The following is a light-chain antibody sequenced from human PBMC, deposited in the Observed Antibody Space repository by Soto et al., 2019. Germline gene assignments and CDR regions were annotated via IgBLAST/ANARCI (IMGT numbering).Light chain of an antibody. V-gene: IGKV4-1*01. Sequence: DIVMTQSPDSLAVSLGERATINCKSSQTVLRSSNNKNHLAWYQQKPGQPPKLLISWASTRESGVPDRFSGSGSGTDFTLTISSLQAEDVEVYYCQHFYTVPVTFGQGTRLEI. CDR2: WAS. CDR3: QHFYTVPVT. J-gene: IGKJ5*01. CDR1: QTVLRSSNNKNH.